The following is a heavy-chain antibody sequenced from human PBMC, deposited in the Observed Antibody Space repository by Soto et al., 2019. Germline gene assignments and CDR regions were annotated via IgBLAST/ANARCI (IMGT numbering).Heavy chain of an antibody. D-gene: IGHD3-22*01. J-gene: IGHJ4*02. CDR3: AKDLYDSSGYPGFDY. Sequence: PGGSLRLSCAASGFTFSSYVMSWVRQAPGKGLEWVSAISGSGGSTYYADSVKGRFTISRDNSKNTLYLQMNSLRAEDTAVYYCAKDLYDSSGYPGFDYWGQGTLVTVSS. CDR1: GFTFSSYV. CDR2: ISGSGGST. V-gene: IGHV3-23*01.